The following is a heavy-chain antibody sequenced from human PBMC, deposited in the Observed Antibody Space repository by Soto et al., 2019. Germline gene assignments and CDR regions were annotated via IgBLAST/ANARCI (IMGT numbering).Heavy chain of an antibody. V-gene: IGHV3-53*01. CDR1: GFTVSSNF. CDR2: IYSGGST. D-gene: IGHD2-2*01. Sequence: LRLSCAASGFTVSSNFMSWVRQAPGKGLEWVSVIYSGGSTYYADSVKGRFTISRDNSKNTLYLQMNSLGAEDTAVYYCARGGYCSSPSCYGRYGLDVWGQGTTVTVSS. J-gene: IGHJ6*02. CDR3: ARGGYCSSPSCYGRYGLDV.